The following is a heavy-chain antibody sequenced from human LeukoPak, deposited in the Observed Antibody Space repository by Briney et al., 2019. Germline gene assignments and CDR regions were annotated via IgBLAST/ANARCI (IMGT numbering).Heavy chain of an antibody. Sequence: GGSLRLSCAASGFTFSSYSMNWVRLAPGKGLEWVSSISSSSSYIYYADSVKGRFTISRDNAKNSLYLQMNSLRAEDTAVYYCARDQTVAAAGDYRGQGTLVTVSS. J-gene: IGHJ4*02. CDR2: ISSSSSYI. D-gene: IGHD6-13*01. CDR1: GFTFSSYS. V-gene: IGHV3-21*01. CDR3: ARDQTVAAAGDY.